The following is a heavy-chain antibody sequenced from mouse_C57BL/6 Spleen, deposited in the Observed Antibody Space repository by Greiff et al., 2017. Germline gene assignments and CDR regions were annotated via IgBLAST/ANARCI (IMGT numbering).Heavy chain of an antibody. J-gene: IGHJ1*03. CDR1: GYTFTSYW. CDR3: ARKTTVVAHWYFDV. V-gene: IGHV1-59*01. Sequence: QVQLKQPGAELVRPGTSVKLSCKASGYTFTSYWMHWVKQRPGQGLEWIGVIDPSDSYTNYNQKFKGKATLTVDTSSSTAYMQLSSLTSEDSAVYYCARKTTVVAHWYFDVWGTGTTVTVSS. CDR2: IDPSDSYT. D-gene: IGHD1-1*01.